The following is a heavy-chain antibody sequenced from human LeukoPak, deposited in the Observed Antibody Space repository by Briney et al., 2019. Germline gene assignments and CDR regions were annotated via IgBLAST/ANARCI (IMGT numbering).Heavy chain of an antibody. CDR2: ISTYNGKT. CDR1: GYTFTCYG. V-gene: IGHV1-18*01. D-gene: IGHD5-12*01. CDR3: ARDSWQSNYMDV. J-gene: IGHJ6*03. Sequence: ASVKVSCTASGYTFTCYGISWVRHAPGQGLELMGWISTYNGKTNYEQKLHGRVTMTTDTSTSTAYRELRSLRSDDTGVYYCARDSWQSNYMDVWGKGTTVTVSS.